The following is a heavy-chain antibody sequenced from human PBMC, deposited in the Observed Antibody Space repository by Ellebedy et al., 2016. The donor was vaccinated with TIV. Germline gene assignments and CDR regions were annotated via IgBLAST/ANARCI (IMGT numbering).Heavy chain of an antibody. J-gene: IGHJ5*02. Sequence: PGGSLRLSCAASGFTFSGYWMSWVRQAPGKGLEWVANIKEDGSEAYYVDSVKGRFTISRDNAKNSLFLQMNNLRAEDTAVYYCVRNRASLGPWGQGTLVTVSS. V-gene: IGHV3-7*03. CDR1: GFTFSGYW. D-gene: IGHD3-10*01. CDR2: IKEDGSEA. CDR3: VRNRASLGP.